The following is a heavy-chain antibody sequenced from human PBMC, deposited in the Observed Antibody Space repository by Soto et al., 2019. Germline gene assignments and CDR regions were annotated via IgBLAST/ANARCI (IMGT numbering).Heavy chain of an antibody. CDR1: GFTFSSYS. CDR2: ISSSGSTI. D-gene: IGHD3-10*01. CDR3: ARLPGMYYYGSGSYPRSVAFDI. V-gene: IGHV3-48*02. J-gene: IGHJ3*02. Sequence: EVQLVESGGGLVQPGGSLRLSCAASGFTFSSYSMNWVRQAPGKGLEWVSYISSSGSTIYYADSVKGRFTISRDNAKNQLYLQMSSLRHEDTAVYYCARLPGMYYYGSGSYPRSVAFDIWGHGTMVIVAS.